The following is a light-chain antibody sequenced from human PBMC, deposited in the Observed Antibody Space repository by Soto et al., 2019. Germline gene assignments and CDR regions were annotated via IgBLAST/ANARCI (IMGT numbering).Light chain of an antibody. Sequence: ELVLTQSPGTLSLSPGEKATLSCRASQSIASSYFGWYQQKPGQSPRLLIYCASSRATCIPDRFSGSGSGTDFTLTITRLEPEDFAVYYCQHYGTSPYTFGPGTRVEIK. CDR2: CAS. CDR3: QHYGTSPYT. J-gene: IGKJ3*01. CDR1: QSIASSY. V-gene: IGKV3-20*01.